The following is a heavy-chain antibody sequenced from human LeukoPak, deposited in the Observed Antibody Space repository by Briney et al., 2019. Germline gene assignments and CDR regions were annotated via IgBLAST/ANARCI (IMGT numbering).Heavy chain of an antibody. V-gene: IGHV4-39*07. Sequence: KPSETLSLTCTVSGVSIGSISYYWGWIRQPPGKGLEWIGSIYYSGITYYNPSLKSRVTISVDTSKKQFSLKLSSVTAADTAVYYCARGVDYYGVWGQGTLVTVSS. CDR2: IYYSGIT. D-gene: IGHD3-10*01. CDR3: ARGVDYYGV. CDR1: GVSIGSISYY. J-gene: IGHJ4*02.